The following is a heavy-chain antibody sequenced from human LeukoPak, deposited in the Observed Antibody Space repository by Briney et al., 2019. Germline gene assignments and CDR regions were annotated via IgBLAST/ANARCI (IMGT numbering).Heavy chain of an antibody. V-gene: IGHV4-59*02. CDR1: GGSVSFYY. CDR3: ARDARGSSYMDV. D-gene: IGHD3-10*01. CDR2: IYYSGST. Sequence: SETRSLTCTVSGGSVSFYYWSWIRQPPGKGLEWIGYIYYSGSTNYNPSLKSRVTISVDTSKNQFSLKVSSVTAADTAVYYCARDARGSSYMDVWGQGTTVTVSS. J-gene: IGHJ6*02.